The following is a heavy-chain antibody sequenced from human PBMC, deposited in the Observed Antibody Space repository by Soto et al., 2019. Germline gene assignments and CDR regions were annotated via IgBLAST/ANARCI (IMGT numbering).Heavy chain of an antibody. CDR1: VGSISSGGYY. Sequence: SETLSLTCTFSVGSISSGGYYWSWIRQHPGKGLEWIGYIYYSGSTYYNPSLKSRVTISVDTSKNQFSLKLSSVTAADTAVYYCARAIDSSGYLGYWGQGTLVTVSS. J-gene: IGHJ4*02. V-gene: IGHV4-31*03. CDR3: ARAIDSSGYLGY. CDR2: IYYSGST. D-gene: IGHD3-22*01.